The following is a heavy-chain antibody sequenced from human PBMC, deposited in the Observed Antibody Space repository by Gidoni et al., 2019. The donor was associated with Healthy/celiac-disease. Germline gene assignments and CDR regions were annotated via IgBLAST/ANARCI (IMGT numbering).Heavy chain of an antibody. J-gene: IGHJ5*02. Sequence: QVQLQESGPGLVKPSETLSLTCTVSGGTISSYYWSWIRQPAGQGLEWIGRIYTSGSTNYNPSLKSRVTMSVDTSKSQFSLKLSSVTAADTAVYYCARDYSGSYYGWFDPWGQGTLVTVSS. CDR2: IYTSGST. CDR3: ARDYSGSYYGWFDP. D-gene: IGHD1-26*01. CDR1: GGTISSYY. V-gene: IGHV4-4*07.